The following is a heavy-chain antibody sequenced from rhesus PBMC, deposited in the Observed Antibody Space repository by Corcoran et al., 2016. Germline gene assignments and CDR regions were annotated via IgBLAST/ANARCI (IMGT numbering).Heavy chain of an antibody. D-gene: IGHD3-34*01. CDR1: GDSISSGYYF. J-gene: IGHJ4*01. Sequence: QVQLQESGPGLVKPSETLSLTCAVSGDSISSGYYFWSWIRQPPGKGLEWIGYITYNGSTSYNPSLKSRGTISRDTSKNQCSLKLSSVTAADTAVYSCARDWGYWGQGVLVTVSS. CDR3: ARDWGY. V-gene: IGHV4-122*02. CDR2: ITYNGST.